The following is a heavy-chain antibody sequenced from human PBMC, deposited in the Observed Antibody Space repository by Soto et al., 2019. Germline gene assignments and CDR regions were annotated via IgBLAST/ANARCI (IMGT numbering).Heavy chain of an antibody. CDR2: IYYSGST. J-gene: IGHJ5*02. CDR3: ARLGFWSGDNGPWAPDNWFDP. CDR1: GGSISSSSYY. Sequence: QLQLQESGPGLVKPSETLSLTCTVSGGSISSSSYYWGWIRQPPGTGLEWIGSIYYSGSTYYNPSRKSRVTMSGDTSKSQRSMRRSAVTAADTAVNYCARLGFWSGDNGPWAPDNWFDPWGQGGLVTVTT. V-gene: IGHV4-39*01. D-gene: IGHD3-3*01.